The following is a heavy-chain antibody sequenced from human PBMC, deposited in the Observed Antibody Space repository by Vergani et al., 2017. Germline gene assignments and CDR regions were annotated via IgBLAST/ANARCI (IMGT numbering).Heavy chain of an antibody. CDR2: IYYSGST. CDR1: GGSISSGGYY. Sequence: QVQLQESGPGLVKPSQTLSLTCTVSGGSISSGGYYWSWIRQHPGKGLEWIGYIYYSGSTYYNPSLKSQVTISVDTSKNQLSLKLSSVTAADTAVYYCARAPMVRGVIRFDPWGQGTLVTVSS. CDR3: ARAPMVRGVIRFDP. V-gene: IGHV4-31*01. D-gene: IGHD3-10*01. J-gene: IGHJ5*02.